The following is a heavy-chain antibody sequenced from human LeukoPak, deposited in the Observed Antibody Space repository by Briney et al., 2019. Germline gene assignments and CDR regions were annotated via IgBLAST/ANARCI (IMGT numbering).Heavy chain of an antibody. J-gene: IGHJ4*02. CDR2: IYHSGST. V-gene: IGHV4-38-2*02. Sequence: SETLSLTCTVSGYSISSGYYWGWIRQPPGKGLEWIGSIYHSGSTYYNPSLKSRVTISVDTSKNQFSPKLSSVTAADTAVYYCARLNFWSGYLDYWGQGTLVTVSS. CDR1: GYSISSGYY. D-gene: IGHD3-3*01. CDR3: ARLNFWSGYLDY.